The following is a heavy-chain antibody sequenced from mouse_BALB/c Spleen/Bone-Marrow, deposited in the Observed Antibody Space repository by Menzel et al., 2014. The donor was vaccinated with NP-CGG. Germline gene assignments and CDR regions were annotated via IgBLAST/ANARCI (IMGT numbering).Heavy chain of an antibody. CDR2: INPSNGGT. V-gene: IGHV1-53*01. Sequence: VKLVESGTELVKPGASVKLSCKASGYTFTSYYMFWVKQRPGQGLEWIGEINPSNGGTVFNEKFKSKVTLTVDKSSSTAYIQLSDLTSEDSAVYYCIRSAGTGFAYWGQGTLVTVS. CDR3: IRSAGTGFAY. D-gene: IGHD3-3*01. CDR1: GYTFTSYY. J-gene: IGHJ3*01.